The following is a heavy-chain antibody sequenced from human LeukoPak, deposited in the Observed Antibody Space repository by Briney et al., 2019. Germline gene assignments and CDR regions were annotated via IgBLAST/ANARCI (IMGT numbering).Heavy chain of an antibody. J-gene: IGHJ4*02. V-gene: IGHV4-59*08. CDR3: ARLQDSSGYYPTPSGADAYYFDY. CDR1: GGSISSYY. Sequence: SETLSLTCTVSGGSISSYYWSWIRQPPGKGLEWIGYIYYSGSTNYNPSLKSRVTISVDTSKNQFSLKLSSVTAADTAVYYCARLQDSSGYYPTPSGADAYYFDYWGQGTLVTVSS. CDR2: IYYSGST. D-gene: IGHD3-22*01.